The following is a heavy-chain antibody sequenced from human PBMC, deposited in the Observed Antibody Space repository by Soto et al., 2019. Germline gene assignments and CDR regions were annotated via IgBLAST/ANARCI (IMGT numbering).Heavy chain of an antibody. CDR3: ARPEGGYGSGYSWFDP. CDR1: GGSISSGGYY. CDR2: IYYSGRT. Sequence: SETLSLTCTVSGGSISSGGYYWSWIRQHPGKGLEWIGYIYYSGRTYYNPSLKSRVTISVDTSKNQFSLKLSSVTAADTALYYCARPEGGYGSGYSWFDPWGQGTRVTVSS. V-gene: IGHV4-31*03. D-gene: IGHD5-12*01. J-gene: IGHJ5*02.